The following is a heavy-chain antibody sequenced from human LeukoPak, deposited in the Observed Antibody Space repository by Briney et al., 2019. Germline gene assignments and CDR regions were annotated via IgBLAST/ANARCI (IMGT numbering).Heavy chain of an antibody. Sequence: PSETLSLTCAVYGGSFSGYYWSWIRQPPGKGLEWIGEINHSGSTNYNPSLKSRVTISVDTSKNQFSLKLSSVTAADTAVYYCARRRRYDYLSFDIWGQGTMVTVSS. CDR2: INHSGST. CDR1: GGSFSGYY. CDR3: ARRRRYDYLSFDI. J-gene: IGHJ3*02. V-gene: IGHV4-34*01. D-gene: IGHD4/OR15-4a*01.